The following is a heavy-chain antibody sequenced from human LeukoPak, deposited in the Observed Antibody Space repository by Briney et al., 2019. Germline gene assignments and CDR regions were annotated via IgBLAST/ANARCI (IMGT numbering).Heavy chain of an antibody. V-gene: IGHV1-24*01. CDR1: GYTLTELS. J-gene: IGHJ4*02. CDR2: FDPEDGET. Sequence: VSVKVSCKVSGYTLTELSMHWVQQAPGKGLEWMGGFDPEDGETIYAQKFQGRVTMTEDTSTDTAYMELSSLRSEDTAVYYCATQVGYYDSSGYYYWGQGTLVTVSS. D-gene: IGHD3-22*01. CDR3: ATQVGYYDSSGYYY.